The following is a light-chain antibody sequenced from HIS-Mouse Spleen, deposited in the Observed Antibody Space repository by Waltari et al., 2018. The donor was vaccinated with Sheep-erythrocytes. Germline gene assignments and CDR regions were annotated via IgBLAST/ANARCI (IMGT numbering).Light chain of an antibody. CDR1: SRDVGGYNY. CDR2: EVS. Sequence: QSALTQPASVSGSPGQSITISCTGTSRDVGGYNYVSCYQQHPGKAPKLMLYEVSNRPSGVSNRFSGSKSGNTASLTISGLQAEDEADYYCSSYTSSSTLVFGGGTKLTVL. CDR3: SSYTSSSTLV. V-gene: IGLV2-14*01. J-gene: IGLJ3*02.